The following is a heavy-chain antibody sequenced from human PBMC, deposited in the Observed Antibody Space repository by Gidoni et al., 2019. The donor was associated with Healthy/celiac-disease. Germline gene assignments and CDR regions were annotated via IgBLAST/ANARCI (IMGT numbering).Heavy chain of an antibody. D-gene: IGHD6-13*01. J-gene: IGHJ6*02. Sequence: EVQLVESGGGLVKPGGSLRLSCAASGFTFSSYAMSWVRQAPGKGLEWVSAISGSGGSTYYADSVKGRFTISRDNSKNTLYLQMNSLRAEDTAVYYCAKDTGSSWDGYYYYYGMDVWGQGTTVTVSS. CDR3: AKDTGSSWDGYYYYYGMDV. CDR2: ISGSGGST. CDR1: GFTFSSYA. V-gene: IGHV3-23*04.